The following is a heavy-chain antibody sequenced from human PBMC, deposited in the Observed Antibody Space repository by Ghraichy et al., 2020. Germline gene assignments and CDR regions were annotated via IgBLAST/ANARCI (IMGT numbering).Heavy chain of an antibody. V-gene: IGHV3-7*03. CDR2: IKQDGSEK. D-gene: IGHD5-12*01. J-gene: IGHJ6*02. Sequence: LSLTCAASGFTFSSYWMSWVRQAPGKGLEWVANIKQDGSEKYYVDSVKGRFTISRDNAKNSLYLQMNSLRAEDTAVYYCARFARDTNTLRVYYGMDVWGQGTTVTVSS. CDR3: ARFARDTNTLRVYYGMDV. CDR1: GFTFSSYW.